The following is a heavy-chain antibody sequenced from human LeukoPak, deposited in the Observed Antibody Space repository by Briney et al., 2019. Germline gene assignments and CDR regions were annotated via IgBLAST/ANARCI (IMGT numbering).Heavy chain of an antibody. V-gene: IGHV4-34*01. J-gene: IGHJ5*02. CDR2: ITHNESN. CDR3: ARALDDVWSGYEFDG. Sequence: SETLTLTCAVYGGSFSGYSWSWSRQPPGKGLEWIAEITHNESNTYNPSLKSRVTISVDRYKNHSSLKLSSMTAADTAVYYCARALDDVWSGYEFDGWGQGTLVTVHS. CDR1: GGSFSGYS. D-gene: IGHD3-3*01.